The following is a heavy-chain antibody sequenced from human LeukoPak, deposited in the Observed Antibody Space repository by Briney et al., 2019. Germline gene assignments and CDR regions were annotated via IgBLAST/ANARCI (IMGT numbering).Heavy chain of an antibody. D-gene: IGHD1-7*01. CDR1: GFTFSSYS. Sequence: GGSLRLSCAASGFTFSSYSMNWVRQAPGKGLEWVSAISGSGGSTYYADSVKGRFTISRDNSKNTLYLQMSSLRSEDTAVYYCARAFLELRGFDYYYYYMDVWGKGTTVTVSS. CDR3: ARAFLELRGFDYYYYYMDV. CDR2: ISGSGGST. V-gene: IGHV3-23*01. J-gene: IGHJ6*03.